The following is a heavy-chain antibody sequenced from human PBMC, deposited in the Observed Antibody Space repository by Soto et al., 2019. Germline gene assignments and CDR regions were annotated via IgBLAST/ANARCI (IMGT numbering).Heavy chain of an antibody. J-gene: IGHJ1*01. CDR3: AKDVERLGELWGYFQN. CDR2: INWNGVNK. Sequence: GGSLRLSCAVSGFMFEDYAMHWVRQAPGKGLEWVSGINWNGVNKGYADSVQGRFTISRDNAKKSLYLQMNYLRPEDTALYFCAKDVERLGELWGYFQNWGQGTVVTVSS. V-gene: IGHV3-9*01. CDR1: GFMFEDYA. D-gene: IGHD3-16*01.